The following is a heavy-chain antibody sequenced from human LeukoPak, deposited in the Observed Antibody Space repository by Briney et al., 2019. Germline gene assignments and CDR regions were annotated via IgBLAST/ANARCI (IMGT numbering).Heavy chain of an antibody. CDR3: AKDGGSYNLYAFNI. J-gene: IGHJ3*02. Sequence: GGSLRLSCAASGFTFGDYAMHWVRQAPGEGLGWGSGISWNSGSIGYADSVKGRFTISRDNAKNSLYLQMNSLRAEDTALYYCAKDGGSYNLYAFNIWGQGTMVTVSS. CDR2: ISWNSGSI. D-gene: IGHD1-26*01. V-gene: IGHV3-9*01. CDR1: GFTFGDYA.